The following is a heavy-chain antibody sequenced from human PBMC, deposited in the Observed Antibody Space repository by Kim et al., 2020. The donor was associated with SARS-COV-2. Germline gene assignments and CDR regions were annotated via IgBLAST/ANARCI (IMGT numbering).Heavy chain of an antibody. CDR1: GFTFDDYA. Sequence: GGSLRLSCAASGFTFDDYAMHWVRQAPGKGLEWVSGVSWNSGSIGYADSVKGRFTIYRDNAKNYLYLQMNSLRAEDTALYYCATDIGVWWRPYYYYGMDVWGQGTPGTVSS. D-gene: IGHD5-12*01. V-gene: IGHV3-9*01. J-gene: IGHJ6*02. CDR2: VSWNSGSI. CDR3: ATDIGVWWRPYYYYGMDV.